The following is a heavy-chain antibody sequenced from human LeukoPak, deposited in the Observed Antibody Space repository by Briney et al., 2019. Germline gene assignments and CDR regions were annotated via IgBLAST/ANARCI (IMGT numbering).Heavy chain of an antibody. D-gene: IGHD1-20*01. Sequence: ASVKVSCKASGYTFTSYYMYWVRQAPGQGLEWMGIINPSGGGTNYAQNFQGRVTMTRDTSTSTVYMELSSLRSEDTAMYYCARDNSRNSNDYWGQGTLVTVSS. J-gene: IGHJ4*02. CDR2: INPSGGGT. CDR3: ARDNSRNSNDY. CDR1: GYTFTSYY. V-gene: IGHV1-46*01.